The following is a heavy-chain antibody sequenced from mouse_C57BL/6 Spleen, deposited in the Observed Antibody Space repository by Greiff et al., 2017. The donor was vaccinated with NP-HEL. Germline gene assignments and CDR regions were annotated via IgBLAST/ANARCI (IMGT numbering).Heavy chain of an antibody. CDR1: GYTFTDYY. Sequence: QVQLQQSGAELVKPGASVKISCKASGYTFTDYYINWVKQRPGQGLEWIGKIGPGSGSTYYNEKFKGKATLTADKSSSTAYMQLSSLTSEDSAVYFCAREKAYYYGSSYDYAMDYWGQGTSVTVSS. CDR2: IGPGSGST. V-gene: IGHV1-77*01. D-gene: IGHD1-1*01. J-gene: IGHJ4*01. CDR3: AREKAYYYGSSYDYAMDY.